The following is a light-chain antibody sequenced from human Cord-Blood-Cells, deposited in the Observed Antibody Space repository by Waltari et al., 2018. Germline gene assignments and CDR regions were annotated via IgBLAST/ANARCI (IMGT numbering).Light chain of an antibody. CDR1: QSVLYSSNNKNY. CDR3: QQYYSTPPA. V-gene: IGKV4-1*01. Sequence: DIVMTQYPGSLAVSLGERATINCKSSQSVLYSSNNKNYLAWYQQKPGQPPKLLIYWASTRESGVPDRFSGSGSGTDFTLTISSLQAEDVAVYYCQQYYSTPPAFGQGTKVEIK. J-gene: IGKJ1*01. CDR2: WAS.